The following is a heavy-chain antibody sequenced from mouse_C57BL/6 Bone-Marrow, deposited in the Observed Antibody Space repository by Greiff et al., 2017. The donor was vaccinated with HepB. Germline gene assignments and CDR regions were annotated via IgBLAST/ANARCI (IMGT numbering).Heavy chain of an antibody. CDR3: ARALLWDAWFAY. J-gene: IGHJ3*01. CDR2: IYPGSGST. CDR1: GYTFTSYW. D-gene: IGHD4-1*01. Sequence: QVQLQQSGAELVKPGASVKMSCKASGYTFTSYWITWVKQRPGQGLEWIGDIYPGSGSTNYNEKFKSKATLTVDTSSSTAYMQLSSLTSEDSAVYYCARALLWDAWFAYWGQGTLVTVSA. V-gene: IGHV1-55*01.